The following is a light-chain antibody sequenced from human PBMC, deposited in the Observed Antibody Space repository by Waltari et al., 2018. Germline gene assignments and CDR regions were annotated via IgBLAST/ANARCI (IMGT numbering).Light chain of an antibody. CDR3: NSYTTARNLDYV. CDR1: SSDVGFYNY. Sequence: QSALSPPASASWSPGPSITHSFPGTSSDVGFYNYVSWYHHPPGQAPKLMVYEATTRPSGFSNRFSASKSGNPASLTISALQAEDEADYYCNSYTTARNLDYVFGTGTKVTVL. J-gene: IGLJ1*01. V-gene: IGLV2-14*01. CDR2: EAT.